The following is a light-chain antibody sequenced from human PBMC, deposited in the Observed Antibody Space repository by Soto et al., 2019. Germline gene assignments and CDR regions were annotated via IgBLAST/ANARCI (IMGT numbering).Light chain of an antibody. CDR1: QSVSSSY. V-gene: IGKV3-20*01. Sequence: EIVLTQSPGTLSLSPEERATLSCRASQSVSSSYLAWYQQNRGQAPRLLIYGASSRAPGIPDRFGGSGSGTDFTLTISRLEPEDFAVYYCQKYGSSRWTFGQGTKWIS. CDR3: QKYGSSRWT. CDR2: GAS. J-gene: IGKJ1*01.